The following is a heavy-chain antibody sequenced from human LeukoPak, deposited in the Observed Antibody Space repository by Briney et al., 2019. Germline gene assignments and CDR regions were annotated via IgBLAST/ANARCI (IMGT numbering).Heavy chain of an antibody. V-gene: IGHV1-8*01. CDR1: GYTFTSYD. Sequence: ASVKVSCKASGYTFTSYDINWVRQVTGQGLEWMGWMNPNSGNTGYAQKFQGRATMTRNTSISTAYMELSSLRSEDTAVYYCATLSYYYYYYMDVWGKGTTVTVSS. CDR2: MNPNSGNT. J-gene: IGHJ6*03. CDR3: ATLSYYYYYYMDV.